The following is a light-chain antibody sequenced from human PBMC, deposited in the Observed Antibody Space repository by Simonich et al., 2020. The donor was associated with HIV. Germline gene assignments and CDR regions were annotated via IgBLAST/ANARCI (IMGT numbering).Light chain of an antibody. V-gene: IGKV4-1*01. CDR3: QQYYTTPPT. CDR2: WAS. J-gene: IGKJ1*01. CDR1: RNILYNSNIKNY. Sequence: DIVMTQSPDSLAVSLGERATINCKSSRNILYNSNIKNYSAWYQQNPGPPPNLLIYWASSRESGVPDRFSASGSGTDFTLTISSLQAEDVAVYYCQQYYTTPPTFGQGTKVEIK.